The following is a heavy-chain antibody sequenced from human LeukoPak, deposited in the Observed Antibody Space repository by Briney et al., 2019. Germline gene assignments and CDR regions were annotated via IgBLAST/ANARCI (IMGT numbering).Heavy chain of an antibody. Sequence: SETLSLTCVVFGDSISSGAYSWSWIRQPPGKGLEWIGYIFHSGSIFYNPSLKSRVTISVDNSKNQFSLRLSSVTAADTAVYYCARELWFANAPGSWLDPWGQGTLVTVSS. CDR2: IFHSGSI. V-gene: IGHV4-30-2*01. CDR3: ARELWFANAPGSWLDP. D-gene: IGHD3-10*01. CDR1: GDSISSGAYS. J-gene: IGHJ5*02.